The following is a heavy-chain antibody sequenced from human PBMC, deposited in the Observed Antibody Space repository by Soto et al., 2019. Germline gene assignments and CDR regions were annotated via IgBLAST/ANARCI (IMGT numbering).Heavy chain of an antibody. J-gene: IGHJ6*02. CDR3: TRIGCTGGNSKPYSYYAMDV. V-gene: IGHV3-33*01. CDR1: GFTFYTYG. D-gene: IGHD2-8*02. CDR2: IWYDGSIK. Sequence: QVQLVESGGGVVQPGRSLRLSCAASGFTFYTYGMHWVRQAPGKGLEWVAIIWYDGSIKYYADSVKGRFTISRDNSKNTLYLQMNSLRAEDTAVYYCTRIGCTGGNSKPYSYYAMDVWRQGTTVTVSS.